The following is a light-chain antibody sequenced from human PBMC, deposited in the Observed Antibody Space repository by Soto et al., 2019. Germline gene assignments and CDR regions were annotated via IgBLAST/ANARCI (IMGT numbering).Light chain of an antibody. V-gene: IGKV3-15*01. J-gene: IGKJ1*01. Sequence: EVVMTQSPATLSVSPGERATLSCRASQSVSSNLAWYQQKHGQAPRLLIYGASTRATGIPARFSGSGSGTEFTLTISSLEPEDSAVYHCQQYGSSPTTFGQGTKV. CDR2: GAS. CDR1: QSVSSN. CDR3: QQYGSSPTT.